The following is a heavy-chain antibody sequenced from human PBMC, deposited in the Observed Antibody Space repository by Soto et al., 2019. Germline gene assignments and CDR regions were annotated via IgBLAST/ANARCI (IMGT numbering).Heavy chain of an antibody. D-gene: IGHD6-13*01. CDR2: IYYSGST. CDR3: AREHSSSIGCYYYGMDF. CDR1: GGSISSGGYY. V-gene: IGHV4-31*03. J-gene: IGHJ6*02. Sequence: QVQLQESGPGLVKPSQTLSLTCTVSGGSISSGGYYWSWIRQHPGQGLEWIGYIYYSGSTYYNPSLKRRVTISVETSKNQCSLKLSSVTAADRAVYYCAREHSSSIGCYYYGMDFWGQGPTVTVSS.